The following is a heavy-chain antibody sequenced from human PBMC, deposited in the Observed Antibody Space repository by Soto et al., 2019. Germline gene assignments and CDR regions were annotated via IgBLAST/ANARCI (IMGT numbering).Heavy chain of an antibody. CDR2: IYYSGST. Sequence: SETLSLTCTVSGGSISSYYWSWIRQPPGKGLEWIGYIYYSGSTNYNPSLKSRVTISVDTSKNQFSLKLSSVTTADTAVYYCARHLIAAAGNWFDPWGQGTLVTVSS. J-gene: IGHJ5*02. CDR3: ARHLIAAAGNWFDP. CDR1: GGSISSYY. V-gene: IGHV4-59*08. D-gene: IGHD6-13*01.